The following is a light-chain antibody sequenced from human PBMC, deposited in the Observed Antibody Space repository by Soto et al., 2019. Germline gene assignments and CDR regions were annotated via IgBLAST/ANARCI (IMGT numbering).Light chain of an antibody. J-gene: IGLJ1*01. Sequence: QSALAQPASVSGSPGQSITISCTGTSSDVGSYDLVSWYQQHPGRAPKLLIYEVIKRPSGVSNRFSGSKSDNTASLTISGLQAEDEADYYCCSYAGVYTYVFGTGTKVTVL. CDR2: EVI. CDR1: SSDVGSYDL. CDR3: CSYAGVYTYV. V-gene: IGLV2-23*02.